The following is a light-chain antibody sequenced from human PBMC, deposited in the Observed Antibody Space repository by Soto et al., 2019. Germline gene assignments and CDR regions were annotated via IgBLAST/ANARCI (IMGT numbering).Light chain of an antibody. CDR1: QSVNSNY. Sequence: EIVLTQSPGTLSLSPGDRATLSCRASQSVNSNYLAWYQRTPGQAPRLLIYGASNRATDIPYRFSASGSGTDFTLTITRLEAEDFAVYYCQQYDSTPPTFGQGTKVEVK. CDR2: GAS. V-gene: IGKV3-20*01. CDR3: QQYDSTPPT. J-gene: IGKJ1*01.